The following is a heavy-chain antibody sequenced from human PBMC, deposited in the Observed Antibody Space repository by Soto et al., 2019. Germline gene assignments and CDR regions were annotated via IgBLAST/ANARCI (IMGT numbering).Heavy chain of an antibody. CDR2: IRRHTSVT. CDR3: AGDYIWGSYRYPYYFDY. J-gene: IGHJ4*02. V-gene: IGHV3-48*04. Sequence: SLRLSCSSSLLTLSTSSMDWVRHSPLKLLEWISYIRRHTSVTAYADSVKGRFTISRDNAKNSLYLQMNSLRAEDTAVYYCAGDYIWGSYRYPYYFDYWGQGTLVTVSS. CDR1: LLTLSTSS. D-gene: IGHD3-16*02.